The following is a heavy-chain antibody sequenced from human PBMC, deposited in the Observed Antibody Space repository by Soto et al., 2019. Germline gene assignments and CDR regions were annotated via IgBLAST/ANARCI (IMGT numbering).Heavy chain of an antibody. CDR3: ARGRYGDY. J-gene: IGHJ4*02. D-gene: IGHD1-1*01. CDR2: ISAHNGNT. Sequence: QVHLVQSGAEVKKPGASVKVSCRASGYTFTSYGITWVRQAPGQGLEWMGWISAHNGNTDYAQKLQGRVIVTRDTSTSTAYMELRSLRSDDTAVYYCARGRYGDYWGQGALVTVSS. V-gene: IGHV1-18*01. CDR1: GYTFTSYG.